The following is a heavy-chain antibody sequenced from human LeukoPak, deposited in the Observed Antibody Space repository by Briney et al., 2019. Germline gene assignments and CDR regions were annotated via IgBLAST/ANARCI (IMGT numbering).Heavy chain of an antibody. CDR3: ARGLGYCSGGSCYFYFDY. V-gene: IGHV1-69*04. J-gene: IGHJ4*02. Sequence: ASVKVSCKASGGTFSSYAISWVRQAPGQGLEWMGRIIPILGIANYAQKFQGRVTITADKSTSTAYMELSSLRSDDTAAYYCARGLGYCSGGSCYFYFDYWGQGTLVTVSS. D-gene: IGHD2-15*01. CDR2: IIPILGIA. CDR1: GGTFSSYA.